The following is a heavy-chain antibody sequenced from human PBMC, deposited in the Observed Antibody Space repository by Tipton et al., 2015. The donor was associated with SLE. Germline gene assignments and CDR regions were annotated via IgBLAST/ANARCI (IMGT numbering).Heavy chain of an antibody. CDR1: GDSISSYY. CDR3: ARGSYDFWSGKPEKYFDS. D-gene: IGHD3-3*01. CDR2: TLYTGST. V-gene: IGHV4-59*01. J-gene: IGHJ4*02. Sequence: TLSLTCTVSGDSISSYYWTWIRQPPRKGLEWIGYTLYTGSTNYNSSLKSRVTISVDKSKNQVSLKLSAVTAADTAVYYCARGSYDFWSGKPEKYFDSWGQGTLVTVSS.